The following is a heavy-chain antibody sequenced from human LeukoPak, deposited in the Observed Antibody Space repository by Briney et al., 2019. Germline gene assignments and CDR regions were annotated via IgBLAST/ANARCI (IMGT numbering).Heavy chain of an antibody. J-gene: IGHJ4*02. Sequence: SETLSLTCTVSGDSISSSYWSWIRRPPGKGLEWIGYVSYSGSSKYNPSLKGRVTMSVDTSKNQFSLKLNSVTAADTALYYCARYLRPPYYFDYWGQGTLVTVSS. CDR1: GDSISSSY. CDR2: VSYSGSS. CDR3: ARYLRPPYYFDY. V-gene: IGHV4-59*08.